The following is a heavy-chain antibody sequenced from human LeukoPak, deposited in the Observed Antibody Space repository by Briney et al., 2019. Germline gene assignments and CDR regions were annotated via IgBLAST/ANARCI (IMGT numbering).Heavy chain of an antibody. J-gene: IGHJ4*02. D-gene: IGHD3-10*01. Sequence: GGSLGLSCAASGFTVSSTYMTWVRQAPGKGLEWVSLIYSAGTTYYADSVKGRFTISRDNSRNTLYLQMDSLRAEDTAMYYCARASRGFTLEFDYWGQGTLVTVSS. CDR2: IYSAGTT. V-gene: IGHV3-53*01. CDR1: GFTVSSTY. CDR3: ARASRGFTLEFDY.